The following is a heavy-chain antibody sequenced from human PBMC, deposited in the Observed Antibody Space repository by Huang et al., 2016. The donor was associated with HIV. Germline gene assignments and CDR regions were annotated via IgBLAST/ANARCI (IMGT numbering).Heavy chain of an antibody. V-gene: IGHV3-33*04. CDR2: IRNDGMKN. D-gene: IGHD3-22*01. CDR1: GFILSNYG. J-gene: IGHJ4*02. Sequence: VQLIESGGGVVQPGKSLRLSCATSGFILSNYGMHWVRQAPGNGLKWGEFIRNDGMKNNYADSVRGRFTVGRDNGNNTLFLQMRSLGVDDTAVYYCARGDYYDSSGYHPGYFDYWGQGILVTVSS. CDR3: ARGDYYDSSGYHPGYFDY.